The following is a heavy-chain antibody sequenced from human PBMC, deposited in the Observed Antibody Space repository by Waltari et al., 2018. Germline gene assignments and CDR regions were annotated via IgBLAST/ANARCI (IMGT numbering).Heavy chain of an antibody. CDR2: IFYSEST. J-gene: IGHJ6*02. CDR3: ARGHYYYDDNKGVYYYYEMDV. Sequence: QVQLQESGPGLVKPSETLSVTCTVSGGSLSSYYWRWIRQPPGKGLEWIGYIFYSESTYYNPARKSRATISVDTAKNQLSLTLSSVTAADTAMYYCARGHYYYDDNKGVYYYYEMDVWGQGTTVTVSS. D-gene: IGHD3-22*01. V-gene: IGHV4-59*13. CDR1: GGSLSSYY.